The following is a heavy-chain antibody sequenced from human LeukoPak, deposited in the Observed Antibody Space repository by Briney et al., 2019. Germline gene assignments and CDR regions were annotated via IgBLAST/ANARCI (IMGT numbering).Heavy chain of an antibody. D-gene: IGHD1-14*01. CDR1: GFTFYNYG. CDR3: ARETPEYD. Sequence: GGSLRLSCGASGFTFYNYGMSWVRQAPGKGLEWVSSIRSSSNYIYYADSVKGRFTISRDNANNSLYLQMNSLRDEDTAVYYCARETPEYDWGQGTLVTVSS. V-gene: IGHV3-21*01. J-gene: IGHJ4*02. CDR2: IRSSSNYI.